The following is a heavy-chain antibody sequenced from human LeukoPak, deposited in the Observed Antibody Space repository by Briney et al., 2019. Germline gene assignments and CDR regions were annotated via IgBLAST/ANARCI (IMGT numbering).Heavy chain of an antibody. CDR2: INWNGGYT. J-gene: IGHJ4*02. V-gene: IGHV3-20*04. D-gene: IGHD3-22*01. CDR1: GFTFNDYG. Sequence: PGGSLRHSCAASGFTFNDYGMSWVRQGPGKGPEWVSGINWNGGYTAYADSVKGRFTISRDNAKNSLYLQMNSLTAGDTALYYCARNYYDSSVASDYWGQGTLVTVSS. CDR3: ARNYYDSSVASDY.